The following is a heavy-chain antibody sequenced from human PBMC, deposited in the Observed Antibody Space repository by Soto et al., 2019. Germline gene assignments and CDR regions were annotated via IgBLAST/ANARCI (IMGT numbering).Heavy chain of an antibody. CDR2: IKSDGSST. CDR3: ARAPYRITFGGVIDY. Sequence: EVQLVESGGGLVQPGGSLRLSCAASGFTFSDYWMHWVRQAPGKGLVWVSRIKSDGSSTSYADSVKGRFTISRDNAKNTLYLQMHSLRVEDTAVYYCARAPYRITFGGVIDYWGQGTLVTVSS. J-gene: IGHJ4*02. D-gene: IGHD3-16*01. CDR1: GFTFSDYW. V-gene: IGHV3-74*01.